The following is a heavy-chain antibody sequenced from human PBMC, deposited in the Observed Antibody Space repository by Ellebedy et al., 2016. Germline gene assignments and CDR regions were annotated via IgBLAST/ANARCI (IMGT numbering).Heavy chain of an antibody. V-gene: IGHV3-21*01. J-gene: IGHJ6*02. Sequence: GGSLRLSCEASGFTFSSHAMSWVRQAPGKGLEWVSSISSTATYIYYADSVKGRFTISRDNAKNSLYLQMNSLRTEDTAVYYCASRAMAVTGTDPPRDYYYGMDVWGQGALVTVSS. CDR2: ISSTATYI. CDR3: ASRAMAVTGTDPPRDYYYGMDV. CDR1: GFTFSSHA. D-gene: IGHD6-19*01.